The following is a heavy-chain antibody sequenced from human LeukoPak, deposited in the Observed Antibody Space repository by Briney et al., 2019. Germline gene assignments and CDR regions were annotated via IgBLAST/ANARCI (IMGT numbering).Heavy chain of an antibody. J-gene: IGHJ4*02. D-gene: IGHD2-15*01. CDR2: IWYDGSNK. CDR3: ARELPPVVTYYFDY. V-gene: IGHV3-33*01. Sequence: GGSLRLSCAASGFTFSSFGMHWVRQAPGKGLEWVAVIWYDGSNKYFADSVKGRFTISRDNSKNTLYLQMNSLRAEDTAVYYCARELPPVVTYYFDYWGQGTLVTVSS. CDR1: GFTFSSFG.